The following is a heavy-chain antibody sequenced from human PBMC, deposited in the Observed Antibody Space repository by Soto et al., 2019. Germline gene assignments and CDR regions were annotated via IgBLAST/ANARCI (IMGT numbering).Heavy chain of an antibody. CDR3: AKDPSTGGADY. Sequence: PGGSLRLSCTASGFILSEYAMNWVRHTPGAGLEWVSTLSKDGANEHYVDSVKGRFTISRDDAKNTLYLQMNSLRAEDTVMYYCAKDPSTGGADYWGQGTQVTVSS. V-gene: IGHV3-23*01. CDR2: LSKDGANE. D-gene: IGHD2-15*01. J-gene: IGHJ4*02. CDR1: GFILSEYA.